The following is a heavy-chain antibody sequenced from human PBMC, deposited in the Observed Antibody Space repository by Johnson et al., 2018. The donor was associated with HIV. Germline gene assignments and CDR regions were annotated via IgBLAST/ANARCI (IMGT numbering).Heavy chain of an antibody. V-gene: IGHV3-13*01. CDR3: ARGRGALDI. J-gene: IGHJ3*02. Sequence: VQLVESGGGLVQPGGSLRLSCAASGFSFDDYAMHWVRQPPGKGLEWVSGIGTAGDTYYPGSVKGRFTISRENANNSLYLQMNSLRAEDTAVYYCARGRGALDIWGQGTKVTVSS. D-gene: IGHD3-16*01. CDR1: GFSFDDYA. CDR2: IGTAGDT.